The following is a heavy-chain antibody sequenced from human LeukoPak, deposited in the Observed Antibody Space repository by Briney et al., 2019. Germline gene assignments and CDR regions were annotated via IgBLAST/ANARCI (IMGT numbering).Heavy chain of an antibody. Sequence: SQTLSLTCTVSGGSISSGDYYWGWIRQPPGKGLEWIGSIYYSGSTYYNPSLKSRVTISVDTSKNQFSLKLSSVTAADTAVYYCASLSTYYYDSSGSYYFDYWGQGTLVTVSS. CDR3: ASLSTYYYDSSGSYYFDY. CDR1: GGSISSGDYY. J-gene: IGHJ4*02. D-gene: IGHD3-22*01. V-gene: IGHV4-39*01. CDR2: IYYSGST.